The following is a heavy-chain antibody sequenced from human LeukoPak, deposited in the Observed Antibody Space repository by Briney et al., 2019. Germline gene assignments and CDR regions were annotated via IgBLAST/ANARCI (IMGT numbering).Heavy chain of an antibody. Sequence: SSETLSLTCTVSGGSISSGGYYWSWIRQHPGKGLEWIGYIYYSGNTYYNPSLKSRVTISVDTSKNQFSLKLSSVTAADTAVYYCARLHPLVEIWGQGIMVTVSS. CDR3: ARLHPLVEI. J-gene: IGHJ3*02. D-gene: IGHD3-16*01. V-gene: IGHV4-31*03. CDR1: GGSISSGGYY. CDR2: IYYSGNT.